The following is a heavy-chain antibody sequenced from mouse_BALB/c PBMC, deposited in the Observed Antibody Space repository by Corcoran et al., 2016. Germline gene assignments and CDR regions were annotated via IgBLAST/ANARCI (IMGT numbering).Heavy chain of an antibody. Sequence: EVQLQQSGAELVKPGSSVKLSCPDSGFNMKDTYMHWVKQRPEEGLEWFGRIDPANGNTKYDPKFQGKATITADTSSNTAYLQLSSLTSEDTAVYYCAITTVVRGYFDYWGQGTTLTVSS. V-gene: IGHV14-3*02. D-gene: IGHD1-1*01. J-gene: IGHJ2*01. CDR1: GFNMKDTY. CDR3: AITTVVRGYFDY. CDR2: IDPANGNT.